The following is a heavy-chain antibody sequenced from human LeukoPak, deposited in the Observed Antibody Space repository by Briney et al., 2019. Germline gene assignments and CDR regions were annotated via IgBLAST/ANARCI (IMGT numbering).Heavy chain of an antibody. V-gene: IGHV4-34*01. CDR2: INHSGST. J-gene: IGHJ4*02. Sequence: SETLSLTCAVYGGSFSGYYWSWIRQPPGKGLEWIGEINHSGSTNYNPSLKSRVTISVDTSKNQFSLKLSSVTAADTAVYYCARLSISLWSFDYWGQGALVTVSS. D-gene: IGHD3-10*02. CDR3: ARLSISLWSFDY. CDR1: GGSFSGYY.